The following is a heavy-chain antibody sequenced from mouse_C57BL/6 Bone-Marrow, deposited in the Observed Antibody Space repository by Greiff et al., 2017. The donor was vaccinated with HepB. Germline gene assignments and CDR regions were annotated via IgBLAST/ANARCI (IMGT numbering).Heavy chain of an antibody. Sequence: VQLKESGGGLVQPKGSLKLSCAASGFSFNTYAMNWVRQAPGKGLEWVARIRSKSNNYATYYADSVKDRFTISRDDSESMLYLQMNNLKTEDTAMYYCVRQRYYDYDAGFAYWGQGTLVTVSA. CDR3: VRQRYYDYDAGFAY. CDR1: GFSFNTYA. J-gene: IGHJ3*01. CDR2: IRSKSNNYAT. D-gene: IGHD2-4*01. V-gene: IGHV10-1*01.